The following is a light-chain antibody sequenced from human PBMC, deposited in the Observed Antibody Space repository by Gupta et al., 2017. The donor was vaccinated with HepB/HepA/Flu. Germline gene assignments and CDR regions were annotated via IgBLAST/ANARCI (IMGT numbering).Light chain of an antibody. CDR2: INN. Sequence: QSVLTQPPSASGTPRPWVTISCSGSSSNTGSNTVHWYQHRPGTAPKRLIYINNPRPSGVPDRFSDSKSGTSASLAISGIQSEDDADYYCAAWDDSLNVVFGGGTKLTVL. V-gene: IGLV1-44*01. CDR3: AAWDDSLNVV. J-gene: IGLJ2*01. CDR1: SSNTGSNT.